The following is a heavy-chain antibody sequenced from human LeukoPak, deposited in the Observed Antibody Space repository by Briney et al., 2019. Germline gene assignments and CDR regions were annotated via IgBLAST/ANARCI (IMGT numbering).Heavy chain of an antibody. CDR2: IYYSGST. J-gene: IGHJ6*02. Sequence: SETLSLTCTVSGGSISSSSYYWGWIRQPPGKGLEWIGSIYYSGSTYYNPSLKSRVTISVDTSKNQFSLKLSSVTAADTAVYYCASPINTLYYYGMDVWGQGTTVTVSS. CDR3: ASPINTLYYYGMDV. V-gene: IGHV4-39*07. CDR1: GGSISSSSYY.